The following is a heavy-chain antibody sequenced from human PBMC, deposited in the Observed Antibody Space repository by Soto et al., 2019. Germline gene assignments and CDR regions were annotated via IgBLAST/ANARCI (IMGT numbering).Heavy chain of an antibody. CDR2: IYPGDSDT. J-gene: IGHJ3*02. CDR3: ARHRRITTYYYDSSGPNGAFDI. V-gene: IGHV5-51*01. D-gene: IGHD3-22*01. Sequence: LGESLKISCKGSGYSFTSYWIGWVRQMPGKGLEWMGIIYPGDSDTRYSPSFQGQVTISADKSISTAYLQWSSLKASDAAMYYCARHRRITTYYYDSSGPNGAFDIWGQGTMVTVS. CDR1: GYSFTSYW.